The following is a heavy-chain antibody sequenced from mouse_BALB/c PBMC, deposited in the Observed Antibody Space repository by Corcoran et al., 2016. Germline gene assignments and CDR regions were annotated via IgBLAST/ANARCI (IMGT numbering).Heavy chain of an antibody. Sequence: EVLLQQSGPKLVKPGASVKIPCKASGYTFTDYNMDWVKQSHGKSLEWIGDINPNNGGTIYNHKFKGKATLTVDKSSSTAYMALRSLTSEDTAVYYCARGVASYFDYWGQGTTLTVSS. CDR1: GYTFTDYN. CDR2: INPNNGGT. CDR3: ARGVASYFDY. J-gene: IGHJ2*01. V-gene: IGHV1-18*01. D-gene: IGHD1-1*02.